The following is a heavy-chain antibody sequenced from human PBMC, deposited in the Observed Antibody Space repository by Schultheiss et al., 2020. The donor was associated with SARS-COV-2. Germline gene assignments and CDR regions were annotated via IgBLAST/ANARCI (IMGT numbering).Heavy chain of an antibody. J-gene: IGHJ2*01. CDR2: ISAYNGNT. CDR3: ARDRYDFWSGYVSYWYFDL. Sequence: ASVKVSCKASGYTFTSYGISWVRQAPGQGLEWMGWISAYNGNTNYAQKLQGRVTMTTDTSTSTAYMELRSLRSDDTAVYYCARDRYDFWSGYVSYWYFDLWGRGTLGTVAS. V-gene: IGHV1-18*01. D-gene: IGHD3-3*01. CDR1: GYTFTSYG.